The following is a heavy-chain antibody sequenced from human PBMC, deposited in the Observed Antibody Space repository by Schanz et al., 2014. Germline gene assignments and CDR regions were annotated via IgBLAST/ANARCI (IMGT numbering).Heavy chain of an antibody. Sequence: EVHLLESGGGLVQPGGSLRLSCTASGFTFSSYSMNWVRQAPGKGLEWVSYVSRSTPDIYYADSVKGRFTISRDNAKSSLYLQMNSLRAEDTAVYYCAKGRFGELSAFDIWGQGTMVTVSS. J-gene: IGHJ3*02. D-gene: IGHD3-10*01. CDR1: GFTFSSYS. CDR3: AKGRFGELSAFDI. V-gene: IGHV3-48*04. CDR2: VSRSTPDI.